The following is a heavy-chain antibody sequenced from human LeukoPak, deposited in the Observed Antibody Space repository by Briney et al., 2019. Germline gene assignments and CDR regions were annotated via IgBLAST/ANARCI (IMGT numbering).Heavy chain of an antibody. D-gene: IGHD4-17*01. CDR2: IKQDGGQI. CDR1: EFTFSSYW. J-gene: IGHJ4*02. V-gene: IGHV3-7*01. Sequence: GGSLRLSCAASEFTFSSYWMSWVRQAPGKGLEWVANIKQDGGQIYYLDSVKGRFTVSRDNAKNSLYLQMNSLRAEDTAVYYCARLGARQMLEYWGQGTLVTVSS. CDR3: ARLGARQMLEY.